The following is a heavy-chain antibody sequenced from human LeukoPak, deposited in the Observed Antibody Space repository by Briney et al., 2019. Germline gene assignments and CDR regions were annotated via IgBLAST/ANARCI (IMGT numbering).Heavy chain of an antibody. CDR3: ARGDRYCSSTSCYTPNFDY. J-gene: IGHJ4*02. Sequence: PSETLSLTCAVYGGSFSGYYWSWIRQPPGKGPEWIGEINHSGSTNYNPSLKSRVTISVDTSKNQFSLKLSSVTAADTAVYYCARGDRYCSSTSCYTPNFDYWGQGTLVTVSS. D-gene: IGHD2-2*02. CDR1: GGSFSGYY. CDR2: INHSGST. V-gene: IGHV4-34*01.